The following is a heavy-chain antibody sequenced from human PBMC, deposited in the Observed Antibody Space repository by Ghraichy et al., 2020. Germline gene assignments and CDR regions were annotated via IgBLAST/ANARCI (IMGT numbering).Heavy chain of an antibody. CDR3: GRGGYIYGSNPVDY. CDR2: IKQDGSEK. D-gene: IGHD5-18*01. Sequence: GSLNISCAASGFTFNTYYMTWVRQAPGKGLEWVANIKQDGSEKYYVDSVKGRFTISRDNAKDSVYLQMNSLRAEDTAVYYCGRGGYIYGSNPVDYWGQGTQVTVSS. V-gene: IGHV3-7*04. J-gene: IGHJ4*02. CDR1: GFTFNTYY.